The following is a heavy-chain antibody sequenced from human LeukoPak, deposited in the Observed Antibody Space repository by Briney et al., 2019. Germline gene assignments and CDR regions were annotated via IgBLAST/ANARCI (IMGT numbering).Heavy chain of an antibody. D-gene: IGHD1-1*01. CDR2: IDDSGSTT. CDR1: QFTFSSYA. V-gene: IGHV3-23*01. J-gene: IGHJ4*02. Sequence: SGGSLRLSCAASQFTFSSYAVSWVRQAPGKGLEWVSTIDDSGSTTYYADSVKGRFTISRDNSKSTLFLQMNSLRAEDTAIYYCAKDQHNWNQGYFDYWGQGTLVTVSS. CDR3: AKDQHNWNQGYFDY.